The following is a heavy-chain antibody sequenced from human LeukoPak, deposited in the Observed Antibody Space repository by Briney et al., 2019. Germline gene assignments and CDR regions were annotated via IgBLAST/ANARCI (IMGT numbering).Heavy chain of an antibody. CDR3: ARGSGSYYAFDI. Sequence: ASVKVSCKASGYTFTSYDINWVRQATGQGLEWMGWMNPNSGNTGYAQKFQGRVTITRNTSISTAYMELSSLRSEGTAVYYCARGSGSYYAFDIWGRGTMVTVSS. V-gene: IGHV1-8*03. J-gene: IGHJ3*02. CDR1: GYTFTSYD. D-gene: IGHD1-26*01. CDR2: MNPNSGNT.